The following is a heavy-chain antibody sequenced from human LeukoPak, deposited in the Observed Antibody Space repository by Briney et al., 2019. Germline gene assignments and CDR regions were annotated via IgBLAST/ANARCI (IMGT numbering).Heavy chain of an antibody. CDR1: GFTLSSYA. Sequence: PGRSLRLSCAASGFTLSSYAMHWVRQAPGKGLEWVSSISSSSSYIYYADSVKGRFTISRDNAKNSLYLQMNSLRAEDTAVYYCARGVGANNFDYWGQGTLVTVSS. V-gene: IGHV3-21*01. CDR2: ISSSSSYI. CDR3: ARGVGANNFDY. D-gene: IGHD1-26*01. J-gene: IGHJ4*02.